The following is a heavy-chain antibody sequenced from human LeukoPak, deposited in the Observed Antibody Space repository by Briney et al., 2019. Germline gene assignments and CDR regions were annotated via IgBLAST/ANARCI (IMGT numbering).Heavy chain of an antibody. CDR3: AREVESGYSYGLEN. CDR1: GYTFTSYA. V-gene: IGHV1-69*04. J-gene: IGHJ4*02. Sequence: GASVKVSCKASGYTFTSYAMHWVRQAPGQGLEWMGRIIPILGIANYAQKFQGRVTITADKSTSTAYMELSSLRSEDTAVYYCAREVESGYSYGLENWGQGTLVTVSS. CDR2: IIPILGIA. D-gene: IGHD5-18*01.